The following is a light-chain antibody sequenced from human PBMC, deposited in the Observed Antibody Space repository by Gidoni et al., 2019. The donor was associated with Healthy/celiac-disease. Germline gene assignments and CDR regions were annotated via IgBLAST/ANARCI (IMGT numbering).Light chain of an antibody. J-gene: IGKJ1*01. CDR1: HGVLYSSNNKNS. CDR3: QQYYSTPPT. V-gene: IGKV4-1*01. CDR2: WAS. Sequence: DIVRSQSPDSLAVSLGEGATINSKSSHGVLYSSNNKNSYAWYQHKPGQPPKLLIYWASTRESGVPDQFSGSGSGTDFTLTFSSLQAEYVAVYYCQQYYSTPPTFGQGTKVEIK.